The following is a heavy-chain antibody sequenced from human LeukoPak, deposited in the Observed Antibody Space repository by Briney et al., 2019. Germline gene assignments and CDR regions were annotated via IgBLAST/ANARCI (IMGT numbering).Heavy chain of an antibody. CDR2: IYSGGST. CDR3: ARDLAGFHDY. V-gene: IGHV3-53*01. Sequence: GGSLRLSCAASGFTVSSNYMSWVRQAPGKGLEWVSVIYSGGSTYYADSVKGRFTISRDNSKNTLYLQMNGLRAEDTAVYYCARDLAGFHDYWGQGTLVTVSS. D-gene: IGHD3-10*01. CDR1: GFTVSSNY. J-gene: IGHJ4*02.